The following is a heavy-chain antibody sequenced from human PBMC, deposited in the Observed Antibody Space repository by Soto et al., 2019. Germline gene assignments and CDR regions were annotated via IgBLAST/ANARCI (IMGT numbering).Heavy chain of an antibody. Sequence: QVQLVESGGGVVQPGRSLRLSCAASGFTFSSYGMHWVRQAPGKGLEWVAVIWYDGSNKYYADSVKGRFTISRDNSKNTLSLQMNSLRAEDTAVYYCARDRGSMTTVVTMTFDIWGQGTMVTVSS. V-gene: IGHV3-33*01. J-gene: IGHJ3*02. CDR1: GFTFSSYG. CDR2: IWYDGSNK. CDR3: ARDRGSMTTVVTMTFDI. D-gene: IGHD4-17*01.